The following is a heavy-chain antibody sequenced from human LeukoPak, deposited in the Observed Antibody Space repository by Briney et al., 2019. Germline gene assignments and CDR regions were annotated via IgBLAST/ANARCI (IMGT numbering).Heavy chain of an antibody. Sequence: GESLKISCKASGYSFTFTKNWIGWVRQVPGKGPEWMGIIYPVDSDTRYNPSFQGQVTISVDKSISTTYLQWSSLKASDTAIYYCARHLATVTASRQYYYYGMDVWGQGTTVTVSS. CDR2: IYPVDSDT. CDR3: ARHLATVTASRQYYYYGMDV. J-gene: IGHJ6*02. D-gene: IGHD4-17*01. V-gene: IGHV5-51*01. CDR1: GYSFTFTKNW.